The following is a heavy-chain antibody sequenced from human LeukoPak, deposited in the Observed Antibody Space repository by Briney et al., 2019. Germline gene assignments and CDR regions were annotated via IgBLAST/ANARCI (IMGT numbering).Heavy chain of an antibody. Sequence: SETLSLTCAVYGGSFSGYYWGWIRQPPGKGLEWIGNIYYGGSTYYNPSLKSRVTMSIDTSKNQFSLKLSSVTAADTAAYYCVGTKQVVHSDYFDYWGQGTLVTVSS. J-gene: IGHJ4*02. CDR2: IYYGGST. CDR3: VGTKQVVHSDYFDY. D-gene: IGHD6-6*01. CDR1: GGSFSGYY. V-gene: IGHV4-34*01.